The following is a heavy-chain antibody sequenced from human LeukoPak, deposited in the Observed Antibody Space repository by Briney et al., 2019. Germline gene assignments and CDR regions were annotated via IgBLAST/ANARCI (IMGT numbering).Heavy chain of an antibody. CDR1: GFTFSNAW. V-gene: IGHV3-15*01. D-gene: IGHD3-22*01. CDR3: TTVMYYDSSGYYHQGYFQH. CDR2: IKSKTDGGTT. Sequence: GGSLRLSCAASGFTFSNAWMSWVRQAPGKGLEWVGRIKSKTDGGTTDYAAPVKGRFTISRDDSKNTLYLQMNSLKTEDTAVYYCTTVMYYDSSGYYHQGYFQHWGQGTLVTVSS. J-gene: IGHJ1*01.